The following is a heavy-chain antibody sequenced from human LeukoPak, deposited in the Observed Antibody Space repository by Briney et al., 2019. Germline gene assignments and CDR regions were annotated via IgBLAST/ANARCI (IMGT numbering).Heavy chain of an antibody. D-gene: IGHD1-26*01. CDR1: GLTFSSYS. J-gene: IGHJ4*02. CDR2: ISSGSSYI. V-gene: IGHV3-21*01. Sequence: GGSLRLSCAASGLTFSSYSMNWVRQAPGKGLEWVSSISSGSSYIYYADSLKGRFTISRDNAKNSLYLQMNSLRAEDTAVYYCARETGSYSFDYWGQGTLVTVSS. CDR3: ARETGSYSFDY.